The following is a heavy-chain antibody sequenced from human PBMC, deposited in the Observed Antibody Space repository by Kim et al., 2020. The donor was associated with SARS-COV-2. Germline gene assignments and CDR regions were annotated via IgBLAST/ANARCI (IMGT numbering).Heavy chain of an antibody. CDR3: AKDIVIGYDSSGPSGAFDI. Sequence: GGSLRLSCAASGFTFDDYAMHWVRQAPGKGLEWVSGISWNSGSIGYADSVKGRFTISRDNAKNSLYLQMNSLRAEDTALYYCAKDIVIGYDSSGPSGAFDIWGQGTMVTVSS. V-gene: IGHV3-9*01. D-gene: IGHD3-22*01. CDR1: GFTFDDYA. CDR2: ISWNSGSI. J-gene: IGHJ3*02.